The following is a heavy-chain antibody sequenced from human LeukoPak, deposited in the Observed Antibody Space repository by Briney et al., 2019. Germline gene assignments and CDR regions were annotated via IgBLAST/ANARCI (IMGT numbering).Heavy chain of an antibody. J-gene: IGHJ3*02. CDR1: GVTLGIYS. D-gene: IGHD3-3*01. V-gene: IGHV3-21*01. CDR3: AAHYDFADAFDI. Sequence: GGSLRLSCAASGVTLGIYSLGWVRQAPGEWREWVSSISTGRSYVYYADSVKGRFTISRDNTKNSLYLQMNSLRDEDTAVYYCAAHYDFADAFDIWGQGTMVTVSS. CDR2: ISTGRSYV.